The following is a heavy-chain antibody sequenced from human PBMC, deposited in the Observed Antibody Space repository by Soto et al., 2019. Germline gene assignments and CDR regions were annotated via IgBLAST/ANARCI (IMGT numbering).Heavy chain of an antibody. V-gene: IGHV3-30*18. CDR3: ENKHYDFWGMDV. CDR2: ISYDERNK. Sequence: GGSXRLSCSASVFTFSDYGMHWVRQAPGKGLEWVAVISYDERNKYYADSVKGRFTISRDNSKNTLYLQMNSLRAEDTAMYYCENKHYDFWGMDVWGKGTKVTVS. D-gene: IGHD3-3*01. J-gene: IGHJ6*04. CDR1: VFTFSDYG.